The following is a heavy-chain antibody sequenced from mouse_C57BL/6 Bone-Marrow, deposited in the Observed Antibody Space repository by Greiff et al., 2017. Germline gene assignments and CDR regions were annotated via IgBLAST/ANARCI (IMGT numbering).Heavy chain of an antibody. Sequence: VQLQQPGAELVKPGASVKLSCKASGYPFTSYGMHWVKQRPGQGLEWIGRIHPSVSITNSNQKFKGKATLTVDKSSSTAYMKLSSLTSEDSAVYYCAMLELRRYYFGDWGQGTTLTVSS. CDR1: GYPFTSYG. J-gene: IGHJ2*01. D-gene: IGHD1-1*01. V-gene: IGHV1-74*01. CDR3: AMLELRRYYFGD. CDR2: IHPSVSIT.